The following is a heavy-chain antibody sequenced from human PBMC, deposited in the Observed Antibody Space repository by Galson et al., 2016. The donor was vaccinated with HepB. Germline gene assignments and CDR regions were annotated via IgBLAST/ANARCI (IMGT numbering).Heavy chain of an antibody. V-gene: IGHV3-48*02. CDR3: ASASGTYNYFDY. CDR2: ISSSSSTI. J-gene: IGHJ4*03. CDR1: GFTFSIYS. Sequence: SLRLSCAASGFTFSIYSMNWVRQAPGKGLEWISHISSSSSTIYCADSVKGRFTISRDNAKNSPYLQMNSLSDEDTAVYYCASASGTYNYFDYWGLGTSVTVSS. D-gene: IGHD1-26*01.